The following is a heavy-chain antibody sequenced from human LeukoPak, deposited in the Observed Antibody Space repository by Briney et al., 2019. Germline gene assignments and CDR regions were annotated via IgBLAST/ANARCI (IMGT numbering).Heavy chain of an antibody. Sequence: PGGSLRLSCAASGFTFSSYWMHWVRRDPGKGLVWASLISSDASITSYADPVKGRFTISRDNAKNTLYLQMNSLRAEDTALYYCATSALTYIGSSLDYWRQGTLVTVSS. J-gene: IGHJ4*02. CDR2: ISSDASIT. CDR3: ATSALTYIGSSLDY. D-gene: IGHD2-15*01. V-gene: IGHV3-74*01. CDR1: GFTFSSYW.